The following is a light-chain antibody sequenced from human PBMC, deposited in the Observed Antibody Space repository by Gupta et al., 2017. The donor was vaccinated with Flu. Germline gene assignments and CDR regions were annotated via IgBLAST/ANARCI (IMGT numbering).Light chain of an antibody. J-gene: IGKJ2*01. CDR1: QSIRSD. V-gene: IGKV3D-15*01. CDR3: QQYENWPPGYT. CDR2: GAS. Sequence: EVVMTQSPATLSVSPGDTVTLSCRASQSIRSDLVWYQQKPGQPPRLLIYGASSRAAGIPGRFSGSGSDTEFTLTISILQSEDSAVYYCQQYENWPPGYTFGQGTKLEIK.